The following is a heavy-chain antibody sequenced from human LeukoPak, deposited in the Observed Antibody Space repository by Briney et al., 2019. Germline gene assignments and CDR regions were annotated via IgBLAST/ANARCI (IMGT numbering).Heavy chain of an antibody. CDR2: IKQDGSEK. Sequence: GGSLRLSCAASGFTFSSYWMSWVRQAPGKGLEWVANIKQDGSEKYYVDSVKGRFTISRDNAKNSLYLQMNSLRAEDTAVYFCARGAPPRIAVAGDAFDTWGQGTMVTVSS. D-gene: IGHD6-19*01. CDR1: GFTFSSYW. CDR3: ARGAPPRIAVAGDAFDT. J-gene: IGHJ3*02. V-gene: IGHV3-7*01.